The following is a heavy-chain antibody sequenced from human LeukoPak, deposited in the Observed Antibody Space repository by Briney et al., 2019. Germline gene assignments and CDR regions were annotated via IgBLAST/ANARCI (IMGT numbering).Heavy chain of an antibody. CDR2: IYYNGNT. D-gene: IGHD3-22*01. V-gene: IGHV4-59*08. CDR1: GGPISLYY. Sequence: SETLSLTCTVSGGPISLYYWSWIRQPPGKGLEWMAHIYYNGNTSHNPSLTGRLTISVYTSKRQFSLKLSSVTAADTGVYYCARHLAPSSGYLTLDYWGQGTLVTVSS. CDR3: ARHLAPSSGYLTLDY. J-gene: IGHJ4*02.